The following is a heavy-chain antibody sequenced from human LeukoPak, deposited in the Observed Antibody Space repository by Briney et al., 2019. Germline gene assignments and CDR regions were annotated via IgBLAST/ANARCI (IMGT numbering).Heavy chain of an antibody. CDR1: GFTFSSYA. V-gene: IGHV3-23*01. CDR3: AKVGEDYYDSSGYVDY. Sequence: PGGSLRLSCAASGFTFSSYAMSWVRQAPGKGLEWVSAISGSGGSTYYADSVKGRFTISRDNSKNTLYLQMNSLRAEDTAVYYCAKVGEDYYDSSGYVDYWGQGTLVTVSS. D-gene: IGHD3-22*01. J-gene: IGHJ4*02. CDR2: ISGSGGST.